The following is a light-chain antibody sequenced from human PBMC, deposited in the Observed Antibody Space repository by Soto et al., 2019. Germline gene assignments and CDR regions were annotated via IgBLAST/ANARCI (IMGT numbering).Light chain of an antibody. CDR3: ASYTRTVTVV. Sequence: QSALTQPASVSGSPGQSTTISCTGTSNDIGHYNSVSWYQQHPAKAPKLMISEVSNRPSGISNRFSGSKSGNTAFLTISGLQAEDEADYYCASYTRTVTVVFGGGTKVTVL. V-gene: IGLV2-14*01. J-gene: IGLJ3*02. CDR1: SNDIGHYNS. CDR2: EVS.